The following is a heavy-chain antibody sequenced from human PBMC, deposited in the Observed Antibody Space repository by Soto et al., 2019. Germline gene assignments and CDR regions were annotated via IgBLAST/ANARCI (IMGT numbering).Heavy chain of an antibody. D-gene: IGHD6-13*01. V-gene: IGHV1-2*04. CDR2: IDPNSGGT. J-gene: IGHJ6*02. Sequence: ASVTVSCQASGYTFTGYYIHWVRQAPGQGLEWMGWIDPNSGGTNYAQKFQGWVTMPRDTSISTAYMELSRLRSDDTAVYYCARDLRDRYSSSWYGGRYYYYGMDVWGQGTTVTVSS. CDR3: ARDLRDRYSSSWYGGRYYYYGMDV. CDR1: GYTFTGYY.